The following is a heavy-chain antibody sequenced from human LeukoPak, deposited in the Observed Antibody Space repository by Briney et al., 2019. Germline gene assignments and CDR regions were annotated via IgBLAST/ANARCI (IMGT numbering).Heavy chain of an antibody. Sequence: SETLSLTCTVSGGSISSYYWSWIRQPPGKGLEWIGYIYYSGSTNYNPSLKSRVTISVDTSKNQFSLKLSSVTAADTAVYYCAGVSLWNMRGGDPDSGYYYYYYMDVWGKGTTVTVSS. CDR3: AGVSLWNMRGGDPDSGYYYYYYMDV. J-gene: IGHJ6*03. V-gene: IGHV4-59*01. D-gene: IGHD2-21*02. CDR1: GGSISSYY. CDR2: IYYSGST.